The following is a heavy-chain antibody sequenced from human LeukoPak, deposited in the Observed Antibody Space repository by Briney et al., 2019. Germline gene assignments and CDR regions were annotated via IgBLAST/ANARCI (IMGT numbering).Heavy chain of an antibody. CDR1: GFTFSSYT. J-gene: IGHJ6*03. V-gene: IGHV3-21*01. D-gene: IGHD4/OR15-4a*01. CDR2: ISSSSSYI. Sequence: GGSLRLSCAASGFTFSSYTFNWVRQAPGKGLEWVASISSSSSYIYYADSVKGRFTVSRDNAKNSLSLQMNSLRAEDTAVYYCARDGDYGTPVGDNYYHMDFWGKGTTVTVSS. CDR3: ARDGDYGTPVGDNYYHMDF.